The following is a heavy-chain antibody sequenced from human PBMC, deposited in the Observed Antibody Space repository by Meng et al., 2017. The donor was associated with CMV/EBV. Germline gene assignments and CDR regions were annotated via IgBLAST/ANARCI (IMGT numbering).Heavy chain of an antibody. J-gene: IGHJ4*02. D-gene: IGHD4-11*01. CDR2: IRYDGSNK. CDR1: GFTFNSYG. CDR3: AKPPDDYSNLYYFDY. V-gene: IGHV3-30*02. Sequence: GESLKISCASSGFTFNSYGIHWVRQAPGKGLEWVAFIRYDGSNKYYADSVKGRFTIYRDNSKNKQYLQMNSLRAEDTAVYYCAKPPDDYSNLYYFDYWGQGTLVTVSS.